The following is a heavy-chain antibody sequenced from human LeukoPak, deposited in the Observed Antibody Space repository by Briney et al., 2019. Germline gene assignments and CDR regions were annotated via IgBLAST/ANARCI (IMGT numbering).Heavy chain of an antibody. V-gene: IGHV3-53*01. CDR2: IYSGDST. Sequence: PGGSLRLSCAASGFXVSSNYMTWVRQAPGKGLEWVSVIYSGDSTYYADSVKGRFTISRDDSKNTLYLQMDSLRAEDTAVYYCASDGIAVAGAWAGFDYWGQGTLVTVSS. CDR1: GFXVSSNY. J-gene: IGHJ4*02. D-gene: IGHD6-19*01. CDR3: ASDGIAVAGAWAGFDY.